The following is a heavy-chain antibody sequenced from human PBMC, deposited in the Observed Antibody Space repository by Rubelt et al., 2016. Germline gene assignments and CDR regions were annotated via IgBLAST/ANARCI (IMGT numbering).Heavy chain of an antibody. CDR3: ARGLIPPDY. CDR1: GFTFSRYA. V-gene: IGHV3-23*01. CDR2: ISGSGGST. D-gene: IGHD3-16*01. Sequence: SRGGLVQPGGSLRVSCAASGFTFSRYAMNWVRQAPGKGLEWVAAISGSGGSTFYADSVKGRFTISRDNSKNTLYLQMNSLRAEDTAVYYCARGLIPPDYWGQGTLVTVSS. J-gene: IGHJ4*02.